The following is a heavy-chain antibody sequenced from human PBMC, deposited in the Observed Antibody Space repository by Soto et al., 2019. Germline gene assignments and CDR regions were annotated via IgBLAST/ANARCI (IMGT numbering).Heavy chain of an antibody. CDR3: ARVSVVTHYFDY. V-gene: IGHV4-30-2*01. D-gene: IGHD2-15*01. CDR1: GGSISSGGYS. Sequence: SETLSLTCAVSGGSISSGGYSWSWIRQPPGKGLEWIGYIYHSGSTYYNPSLKSRVTISVDRSKNQFSLKLSSVTAADTAVYYCARVSVVTHYFDYWGQGTLVTVSS. CDR2: IYHSGST. J-gene: IGHJ4*02.